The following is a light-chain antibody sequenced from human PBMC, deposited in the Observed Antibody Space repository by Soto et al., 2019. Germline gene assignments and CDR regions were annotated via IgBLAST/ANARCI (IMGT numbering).Light chain of an antibody. Sequence: QSALTQPASASGSPGQSITFSCTIASSDVATYNLVSWYQQHPNKAPKFLIYEASKRASGISDRFSGSQSGNTASLTISGLQADDEADYYCFSYAGSPTSYVFGTGTKVTVL. V-gene: IGLV2-23*01. CDR1: SSDVATYNL. J-gene: IGLJ1*01. CDR2: EAS. CDR3: FSYAGSPTSYV.